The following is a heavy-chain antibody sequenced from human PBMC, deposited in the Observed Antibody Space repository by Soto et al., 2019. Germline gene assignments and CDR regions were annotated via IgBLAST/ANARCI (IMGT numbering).Heavy chain of an antibody. Sequence: QVQLVQSGAEVKKPGSSMKVSCKASGGTFNSYDINWVRQAPGQGLEWMGGIIPIVETPKYAQKFQGRVTITADESTNSVYMELGRLRSEETAMYYCARLSRPNYYDTSGFFKDNWFDPWGQGTLVTVSS. CDR3: ARLSRPNYYDTSGFFKDNWFDP. J-gene: IGHJ5*02. CDR1: GGTFNSYD. CDR2: IIPIVETP. D-gene: IGHD3-22*01. V-gene: IGHV1-69*01.